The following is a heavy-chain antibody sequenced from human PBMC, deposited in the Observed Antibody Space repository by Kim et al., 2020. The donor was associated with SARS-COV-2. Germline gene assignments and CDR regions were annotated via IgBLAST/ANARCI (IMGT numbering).Heavy chain of an antibody. CDR3: LAEIGFRGFDH. CDR2: HR. J-gene: IGHJ4*02. V-gene: IGHV3-30*01. Sequence: HRSYPDGGKGRFTISRDNTKSTLYLQRNSLRPEDTAVYYCLAEIGFRGFDHWRQGTLVTVSS. D-gene: IGHD3-10*01.